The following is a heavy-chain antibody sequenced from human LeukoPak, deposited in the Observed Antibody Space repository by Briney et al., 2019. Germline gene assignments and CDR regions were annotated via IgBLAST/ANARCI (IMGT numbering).Heavy chain of an antibody. CDR2: ISYDGSNK. J-gene: IGHJ4*02. V-gene: IGHV3-30*04. Sequence: GGSLRLSCAASGFTFSSYAMHWVRQATGKRLQWVAVISYDGSNKYYADSVKGRFTISRDNSKNTLYLQMNSLRAEDTAIYFCARSPERLGQGYLDSWGQGTLVTVSS. CDR3: ARSPERLGQGYLDS. D-gene: IGHD3/OR15-3a*01. CDR1: GFTFSSYA.